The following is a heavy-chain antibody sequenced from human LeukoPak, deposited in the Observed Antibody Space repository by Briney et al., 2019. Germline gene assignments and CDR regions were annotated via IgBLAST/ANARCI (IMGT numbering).Heavy chain of an antibody. CDR2: IKNDGSSA. Sequence: GESLRLSCATSGFTFWDYWMSWLRQAPGKGLVWVARIKNDGSSASYAESVKGRFTISRDNARSTLFLQMNSLGVDDTAVYYCAKSDWFDPWAEESWSQSPQ. J-gene: IGHJ5*01. CDR1: GFTFWDYW. V-gene: IGHV3-74*01. CDR3: AKSDWFDP.